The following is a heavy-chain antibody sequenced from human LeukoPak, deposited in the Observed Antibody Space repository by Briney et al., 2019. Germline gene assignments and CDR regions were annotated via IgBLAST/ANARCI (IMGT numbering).Heavy chain of an antibody. Sequence: PGGSLRLSCAASGFTFSRYVMTWVRQAPGKGLEWVGRIKSKTDGGTTDYAAPVKGRFTISRDDSKNTLYLQMNSLKTEDTAVYYCTTDVRYSGSYPAGYWGQGTLVTVSS. J-gene: IGHJ4*02. CDR3: TTDVRYSGSYPAGY. CDR2: IKSKTDGGTT. D-gene: IGHD1-26*01. V-gene: IGHV3-15*01. CDR1: GFTFSRYV.